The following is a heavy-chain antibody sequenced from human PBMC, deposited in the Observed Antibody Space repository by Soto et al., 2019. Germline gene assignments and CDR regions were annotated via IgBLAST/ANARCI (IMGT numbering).Heavy chain of an antibody. D-gene: IGHD7-27*01. V-gene: IGHV4-59*01. Sequence: PSETLSLTCTVSGGSISSYYWSWIRQPPGKGLEWIGYIYYSGSTNYNPSLKSRVTISVDTSKNQFSLKLSSVTAADTAVYYCARDTWGHYFDYWGQGTLVTVSS. J-gene: IGHJ4*02. CDR2: IYYSGST. CDR3: ARDTWGHYFDY. CDR1: GGSISSYY.